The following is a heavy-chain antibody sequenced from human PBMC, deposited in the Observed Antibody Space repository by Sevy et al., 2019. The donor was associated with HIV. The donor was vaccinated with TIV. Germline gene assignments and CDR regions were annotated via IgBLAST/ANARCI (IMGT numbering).Heavy chain of an antibody. D-gene: IGHD5-18*01. CDR3: ARGEDTADRPRNWFDH. V-gene: IGHV4-34*01. CDR2: INHSGST. CDR1: GGSFSGYY. J-gene: IGHJ5*02. Sequence: SETLSLTCAVYGGSFSGYYWSWIRQPPGKGLEWIGEINHSGSTNYNPSLKSRVTISVDTSKNQFSLKLSSVTAADTAVYYCARGEDTADRPRNWFDHWGQGTLVTVSS.